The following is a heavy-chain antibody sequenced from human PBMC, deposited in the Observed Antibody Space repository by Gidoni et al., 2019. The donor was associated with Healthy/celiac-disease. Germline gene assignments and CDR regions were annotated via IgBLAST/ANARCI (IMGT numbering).Heavy chain of an antibody. Sequence: EVQLVESGGGVIRPGGSPRLSCAASGFTFDDYGMTWVRQTPGKGLEWVSGISWNGERAGYADSVKGRFTISRDNAKNSLYLQMNSLRVEDTAFYYCARGLDYSNYYDMDLWGQGTTVTVSS. D-gene: IGHD4-4*01. V-gene: IGHV3-20*04. CDR3: ARGLDYSNYYDMDL. CDR1: GFTFDDYG. CDR2: ISWNGERA. J-gene: IGHJ6*02.